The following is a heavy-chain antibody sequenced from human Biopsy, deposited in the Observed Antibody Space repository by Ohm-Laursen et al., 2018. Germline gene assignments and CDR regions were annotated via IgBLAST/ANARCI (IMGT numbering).Heavy chain of an antibody. J-gene: IGHJ6*02. CDR2: IYYSGMT. V-gene: IGHV4-59*02. CDR3: ARDSGILNYGNFKYYHYYGMDV. CDR1: GDSVTKYY. D-gene: IGHD4-11*01. Sequence: SETLSLTCTVSGDSVTKYYWSWIRQPPGKGLEGIGHIYYSGMTNYNPSLQSRVSISVDTSRNQVSLTLSSVTAADTAVYYCARDSGILNYGNFKYYHYYGMDVWGQGTKVTVSS.